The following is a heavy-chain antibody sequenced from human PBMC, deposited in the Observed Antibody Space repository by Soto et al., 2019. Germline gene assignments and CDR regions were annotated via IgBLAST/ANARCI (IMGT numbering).Heavy chain of an antibody. CDR2: ISSSSYI. Sequence: GGSLRLSCAASGFTFSSYSMNWVRQAPGKGLEWVSSISSSSYIYYADSVKGRFTISRDNAKNSLYLQMNSLRAEDTAVYYCAKNYYDSSGDAFDIWGQGTMVTVSS. D-gene: IGHD3-22*01. CDR3: AKNYYDSSGDAFDI. CDR1: GFTFSSYS. J-gene: IGHJ3*02. V-gene: IGHV3-21*01.